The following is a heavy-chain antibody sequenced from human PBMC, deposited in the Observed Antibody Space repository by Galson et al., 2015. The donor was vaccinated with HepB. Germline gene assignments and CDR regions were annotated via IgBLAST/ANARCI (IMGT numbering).Heavy chain of an antibody. J-gene: IGHJ4*02. V-gene: IGHV3-48*02. Sequence: SLRLSCAASGLTLSRFSMSWVRRAPGKGLEWLSYITSSSSIIYYADSVKGRFTISRDNAKNSLYLQMNSLRDEDTAVYYCARLAYGDYPTPFDYWGQGTLVTVSS. CDR1: GLTLSRFS. D-gene: IGHD4-17*01. CDR2: ITSSSSII. CDR3: ARLAYGDYPTPFDY.